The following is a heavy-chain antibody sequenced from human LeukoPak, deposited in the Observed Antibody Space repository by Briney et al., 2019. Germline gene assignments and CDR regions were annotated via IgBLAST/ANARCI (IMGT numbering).Heavy chain of an antibody. D-gene: IGHD3-10*01. CDR1: GDAGFGFDFDDFT. J-gene: IGHJ4*01. CDR2: ISWNGRLI. CDR3: VKDLTVSTSGGFDS. V-gene: IGHV3-9*01. Sequence: GGSLRLSCVVSGDAGFGFDFDDFTMYWVRQPPGKRLEWVAGISWNGRLIGYADSVKGRFTISRDNAKSSLFLQLNSLRPEDTAFYYCVKDLTVSTSGGFDSWGPGTLVSVSS.